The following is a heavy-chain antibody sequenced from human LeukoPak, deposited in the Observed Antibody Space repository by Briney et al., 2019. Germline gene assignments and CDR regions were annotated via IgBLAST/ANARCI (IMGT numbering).Heavy chain of an antibody. V-gene: IGHV1-46*01. CDR1: GYTFTSYY. Sequence: GASVKGSCKASGYTFTSYYMHWVRPAPGQGLEWMGIINPSGGSTSYAQKFQGRVTMTRDTSTSTVYMELSSLRSEDTAVYYCARDHGSVRFLEWDMDVWGKGTTVTVSS. CDR3: ARDHGSVRFLEWDMDV. J-gene: IGHJ6*03. D-gene: IGHD3-3*01. CDR2: INPSGGST.